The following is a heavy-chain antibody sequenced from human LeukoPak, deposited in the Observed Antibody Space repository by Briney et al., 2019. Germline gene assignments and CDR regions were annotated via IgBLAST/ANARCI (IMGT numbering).Heavy chain of an antibody. J-gene: IGHJ1*01. Sequence: SETLSLTCTVSGASISTHTYYWGWIRQPPGKGLEWIGGIYYNGNTYYNPSLKSRVTISVDMSNNQFSLKLRSVTAADTAVYYCARSYCAGDCYTEYYQHWGQGTLVTVSS. CDR1: GASISTHTYY. V-gene: IGHV4-39*01. CDR2: IYYNGNT. CDR3: ARSYCAGDCYTEYYQH. D-gene: IGHD2-21*02.